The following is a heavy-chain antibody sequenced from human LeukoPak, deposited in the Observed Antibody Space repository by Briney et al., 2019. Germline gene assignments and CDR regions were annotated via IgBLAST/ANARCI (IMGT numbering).Heavy chain of an antibody. J-gene: IGHJ6*03. CDR1: GYTFTGYY. CDR2: INPNSGGT. D-gene: IGHD5-12*01. V-gene: IGHV1-2*02. CDR3: ASSYSGYDRYYYYYMDV. Sequence: ASVKVSCKASGYTFTGYYMHWVRQAPGQGLEWMGWINPNSGGTNYAQKFQGRVTITADESTSTAYMELSSLRSEDTAVYYCASSYSGYDRYYYYYMDVWGKGTTVTISS.